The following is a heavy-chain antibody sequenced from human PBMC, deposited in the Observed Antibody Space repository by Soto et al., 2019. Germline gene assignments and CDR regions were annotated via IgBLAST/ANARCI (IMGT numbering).Heavy chain of an antibody. V-gene: IGHV3-30*18. CDR2: ISYDGSNK. CDR1: GFTFSSYG. CDR3: AKSQGAFRYYYYYYGMDV. D-gene: IGHD1-26*01. J-gene: IGHJ6*02. Sequence: GGSLRLSCAASGFTFSSYGMHWVRQAPGKGLEWVAVISYDGSNKYYADSVKGRFTISRDNSKNTLYLQMNSLRAEDTAVYYCAKSQGAFRYYYYYYGMDVWGQGTMVTVSS.